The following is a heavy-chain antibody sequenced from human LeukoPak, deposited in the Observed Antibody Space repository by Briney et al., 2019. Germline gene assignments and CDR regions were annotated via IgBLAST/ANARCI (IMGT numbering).Heavy chain of an antibody. J-gene: IGHJ3*02. CDR2: IFYIGST. D-gene: IGHD2-2*03. Sequence: SETLSLTCSVSGGSIGSDYWNWIRQPPGKGLEWIGYIFYIGSTNYNPSLKSRVTVSVDTSTNQFFLKLTSVTAADTAVYYCARWIRGTNAFEIWGQGTMVTVSS. V-gene: IGHV4-59*08. CDR3: ARWIRGTNAFEI. CDR1: GGSIGSDY.